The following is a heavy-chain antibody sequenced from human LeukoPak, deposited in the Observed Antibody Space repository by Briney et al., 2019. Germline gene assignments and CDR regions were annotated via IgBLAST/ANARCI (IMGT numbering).Heavy chain of an antibody. J-gene: IGHJ6*02. V-gene: IGHV3-21*01. CDR2: ISNSSSYK. Sequence: GGSLRLSCAASGFTFSTYWMNWVRQAPGKGLEWVSSISNSSSYKYYADSVKGRFTISRDNAKNSLYLQMNSLRAEDTAVYYCAREKRDYYGSGLPYYYYGMDVWGQGTTVTVSS. CDR3: AREKRDYYGSGLPYYYYGMDV. CDR1: GFTFSTYW. D-gene: IGHD3-10*01.